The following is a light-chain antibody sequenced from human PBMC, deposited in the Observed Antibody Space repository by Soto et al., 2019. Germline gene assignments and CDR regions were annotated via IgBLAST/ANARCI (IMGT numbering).Light chain of an antibody. CDR2: AAS. J-gene: IGKJ5*01. V-gene: IGKV1-39*01. CDR1: QRVDRW. Sequence: IQMTQSPATLSASVGDRVTITCRASQRVDRWLAWYQQKPGKAPKLLIYAASSLQSGVPSRFSGSGSGTDFTLTISSLQPEDFATYYCQQSYSTPITFGQGTRLEIK. CDR3: QQSYSTPIT.